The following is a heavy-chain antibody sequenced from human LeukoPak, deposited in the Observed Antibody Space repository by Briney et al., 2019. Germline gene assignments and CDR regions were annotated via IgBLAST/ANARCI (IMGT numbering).Heavy chain of an antibody. CDR3: AKDGVTGHFWSGYSTYFDY. CDR1: GFTFSSYG. J-gene: IGHJ4*02. V-gene: IGHV3-30*18. D-gene: IGHD3-3*02. CDR2: ISYDGSNK. Sequence: GGSLRLSCAASGFTFSSYGMHWVRQAPGKGLEWVAVISYDGSNKYYADSVEGRFTISRDNSKNTLYLQMSSLRAEDTAVYYCAKDGVTGHFWSGYSTYFDYWGQGTLVTVSS.